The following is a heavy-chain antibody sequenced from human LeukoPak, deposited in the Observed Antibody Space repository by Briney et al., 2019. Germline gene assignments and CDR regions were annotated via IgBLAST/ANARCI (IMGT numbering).Heavy chain of an antibody. Sequence: GGSLKLSCAASGFTFNDYDMHWVRQAPGKGLEWISVINCNSGSICYAYSVKGRFTIFRDNAKNCLYLQMNSVRAEDTALYYCAKGRGLRCYSYDMDVWGQGTTVTVSS. CDR2: INCNSGSI. CDR1: GFTFNDYD. J-gene: IGHJ6*02. D-gene: IGHD4-17*01. CDR3: AKGRGLRCYSYDMDV. V-gene: IGHV3-9*01.